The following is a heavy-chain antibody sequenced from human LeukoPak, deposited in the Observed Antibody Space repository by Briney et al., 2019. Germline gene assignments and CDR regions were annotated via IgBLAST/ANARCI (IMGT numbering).Heavy chain of an antibody. CDR3: AKKTCTSANCDRGWFDP. CDR2: ISVRDGGT. CDR1: GFTVSHYG. D-gene: IGHD2-8*02. J-gene: IGHJ5*02. V-gene: IGHV3-23*01. Sequence: GGSLRLSCAASGFTVSHYGMSWVRQAPGKGLEWVSTISVRDGGTYYADSVKGRFTISRDNSKSTLYLQMNSLRPEDTPLYYCAKKTCTSANCDRGWFDPWGQGTLVTVSS.